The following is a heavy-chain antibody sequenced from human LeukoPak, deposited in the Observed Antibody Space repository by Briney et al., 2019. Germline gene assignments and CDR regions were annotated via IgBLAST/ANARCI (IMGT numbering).Heavy chain of an antibody. Sequence: GGSLRLSCAASGFTFSSYWMSWVRQAPGKGLEWVANIKQDESEKYYVDSVKGRFTISRDNAKNSLYLQMNSLRAEDTAVYYCARGSSVTASNFDYWGQGTLVTVSS. CDR3: ARGSSVTASNFDY. D-gene: IGHD4-11*01. CDR2: IKQDESEK. V-gene: IGHV3-7*01. J-gene: IGHJ4*02. CDR1: GFTFSSYW.